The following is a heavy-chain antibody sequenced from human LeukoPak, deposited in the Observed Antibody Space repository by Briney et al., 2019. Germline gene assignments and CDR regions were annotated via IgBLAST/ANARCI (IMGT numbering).Heavy chain of an antibody. CDR1: GFTFSSYA. CDR2: ISGSGNSA. D-gene: IGHD2/OR15-2a*01. J-gene: IGHJ6*03. Sequence: PGGSLRLSCAASGFTFSSYAMSWVRQAPGKGLEWVSAISGSGNSAYYADSVKGRFTISRDNSKNTLYVRMISLRAEDTAVYYCAKGLSNSRYYYMDVWGKGTTVTVSS. V-gene: IGHV3-23*01. CDR3: AKGLSNSRYYYMDV.